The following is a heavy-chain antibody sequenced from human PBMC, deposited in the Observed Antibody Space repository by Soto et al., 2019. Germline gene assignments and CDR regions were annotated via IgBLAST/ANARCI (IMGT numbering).Heavy chain of an antibody. CDR3: ARVCSGGSSYLLFDY. Sequence: SETLSLTCTVSGGSISSGDYYWSWIRQPPGKGLEWIGYIYYSGSTYYNPSLKSRVTISVDTSKNQFSLKLSSVTAADTAVYYCARVCSGGSSYLLFDYWGQGTLVTVSS. J-gene: IGHJ4*02. V-gene: IGHV4-30-4*01. CDR2: IYYSGST. D-gene: IGHD2-15*01. CDR1: GGSISSGDYY.